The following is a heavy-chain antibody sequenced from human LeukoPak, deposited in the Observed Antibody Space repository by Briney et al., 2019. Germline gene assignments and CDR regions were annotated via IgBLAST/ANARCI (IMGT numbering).Heavy chain of an antibody. CDR1: GGSISSGSYY. V-gene: IGHV4-61*02. Sequence: SETLSLTCTVSGGSISSGSYYWSWIRQPAGKGLEWIGRIYTSGSTNYNPSLKSRVTISVDTSKNQFSLKLSSVTAADTAVYYCARATGGFGELLPYYYYYMDVWGKGTTVTISS. CDR3: ARATGGFGELLPYYYYYMDV. CDR2: IYTSGST. J-gene: IGHJ6*03. D-gene: IGHD3-10*01.